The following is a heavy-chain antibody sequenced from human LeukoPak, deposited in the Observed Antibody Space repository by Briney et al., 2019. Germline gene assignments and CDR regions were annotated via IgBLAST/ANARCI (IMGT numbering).Heavy chain of an antibody. CDR2: ISGRGGST. J-gene: IGHJ4*02. D-gene: IGHD2-2*01. Sequence: QPGGSLRLSCAASGFTFSSYAMSWVRQAPGKGLEWVSAISGRGGSTYYADSVKGRFTISKDNSKNTLYLQMNTLRAEDTAVYYCAKDSVAVPAARGFGSRRVFDYWGQGTLVTVSS. V-gene: IGHV3-23*01. CDR1: GFTFSSYA. CDR3: AKDSVAVPAARGFGSRRVFDY.